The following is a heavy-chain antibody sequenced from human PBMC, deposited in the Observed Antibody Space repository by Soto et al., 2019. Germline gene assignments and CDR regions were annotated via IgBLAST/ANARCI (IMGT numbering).Heavy chain of an antibody. CDR1: GFTFSRYG. CDR2: IWYDGSNK. CDR3: ARGEAYYDFWSGYYKSRYLFDY. D-gene: IGHD3-3*01. Sequence: QVQLVESGGGVVQPGRSLRLSCAASGFTFSRYGMHWVRQAPGKGLEWVAVIWYDGSNKYYADSVKGRFTISRDNSKNTLYLQMNSLRAEDTAVYYCARGEAYYDFWSGYYKSRYLFDYWGQGTLVTVSS. V-gene: IGHV3-33*01. J-gene: IGHJ4*02.